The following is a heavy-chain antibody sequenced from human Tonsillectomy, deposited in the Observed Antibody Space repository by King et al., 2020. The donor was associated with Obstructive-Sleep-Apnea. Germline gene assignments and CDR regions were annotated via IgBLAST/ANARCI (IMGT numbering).Heavy chain of an antibody. Sequence: QLVQSGAEVKKPGASVKVSCKASGYSFTTYAIHWVRQAPGQRLEWVGWINVGNGNTEYSQKFQGRVTITRDTSATTAYMELSGLTSADTAVYYCARADYYGSGSYAYWGQGTLVTVSS. V-gene: IGHV1-3*01. J-gene: IGHJ4*02. CDR2: INVGNGNT. CDR1: GYSFTTYA. D-gene: IGHD3-10*01. CDR3: ARADYYGSGSYAY.